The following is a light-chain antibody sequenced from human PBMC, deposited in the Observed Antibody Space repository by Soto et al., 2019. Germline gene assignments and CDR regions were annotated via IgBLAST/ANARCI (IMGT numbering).Light chain of an antibody. CDR1: QVISTS. J-gene: IGKJ5*01. Sequence: IQLTQSPSFLSASVGDRVTITCRASQVISTSLAWYQVKPGKAPKLLIYAASTLESGVPSKFSATVSGTEFSLTITSLQPEDFATYYCQQLFDSPITFGQGTLLEI. V-gene: IGKV1-9*01. CDR3: QQLFDSPIT. CDR2: AAS.